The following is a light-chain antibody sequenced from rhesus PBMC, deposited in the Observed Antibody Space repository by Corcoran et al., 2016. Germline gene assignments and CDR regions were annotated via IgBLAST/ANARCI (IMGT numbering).Light chain of an antibody. V-gene: IGKV1-22*01. CDR1: QSISSW. Sequence: DIQMTQSPSSLSASVGDTVTITCRASQSISSWLDWYQQKPGKAPKLLICKGSSLTSGVPSRFSGSGSGKDFTLTISSLQPEDFATYYCLQYSSSPLTFGGGTKVEIK. CDR2: KGS. J-gene: IGKJ4*01. CDR3: LQYSSSPLT.